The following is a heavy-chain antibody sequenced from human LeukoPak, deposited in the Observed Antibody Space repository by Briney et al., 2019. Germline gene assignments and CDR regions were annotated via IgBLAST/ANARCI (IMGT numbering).Heavy chain of an antibody. CDR2: IYYSGST. CDR1: GGSISSSSYY. D-gene: IGHD5-18*01. CDR3: ARGEAGYSYGYRSVDNWFDP. V-gene: IGHV4-39*07. Sequence: SETLSLTCTVSGGSISSSSYYWGWIRQPPGKGLEWIGSIYYSGSTYYNPSLKSRVTISVDTSKNQFSLKLSSVTAADTAVYYCARGEAGYSYGYRSVDNWFDPWGQGTLVTVPS. J-gene: IGHJ5*02.